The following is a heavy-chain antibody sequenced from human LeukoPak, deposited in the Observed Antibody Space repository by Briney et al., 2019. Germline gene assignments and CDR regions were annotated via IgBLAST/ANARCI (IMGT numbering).Heavy chain of an antibody. Sequence: GASVKVSCKASGYTFTSYDISRVRQAPGQGLVWMGWISTYNGNTNYAQKFQGRVTVTTDTSTSTAYMELRSLTSDDTAVYYCVRGGSSSGYDYWGQGTLVTVSS. J-gene: IGHJ4*02. CDR1: GYTFTSYD. V-gene: IGHV1-18*01. CDR3: VRGGSSSGYDY. D-gene: IGHD5-18*01. CDR2: ISTYNGNT.